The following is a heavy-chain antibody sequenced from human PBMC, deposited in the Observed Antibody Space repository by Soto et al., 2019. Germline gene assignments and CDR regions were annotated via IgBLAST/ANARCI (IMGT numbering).Heavy chain of an antibody. D-gene: IGHD6-19*01. J-gene: IGHJ4*02. Sequence: PGGSLRLSCAASGFTFSSYGMHWVRQAPGKGLEWVAVISYDGSNKYYAESVKGRFTISRDNPKNTLYLQMNSLRAEDTAVYYCAKADSSGWYFLRPYFDYWGQGTLVTVSS. CDR1: GFTFSSYG. V-gene: IGHV3-30*18. CDR3: AKADSSGWYFLRPYFDY. CDR2: ISYDGSNK.